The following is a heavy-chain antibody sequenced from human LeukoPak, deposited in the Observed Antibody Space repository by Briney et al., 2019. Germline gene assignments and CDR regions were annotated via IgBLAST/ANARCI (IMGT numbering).Heavy chain of an antibody. J-gene: IGHJ4*02. Sequence: ASVKVSCKASGGTFSSYAISWVRQAPGQGLEWMGGIIPIFGTANYAQKFQGRVTITADESTSTAYMKLSSLRSEDTTVYYCARGETSMVRGVITPYYFDYWGQGTLVTVSS. D-gene: IGHD3-10*01. CDR2: IIPIFGTA. CDR1: GGTFSSYA. CDR3: ARGETSMVRGVITPYYFDY. V-gene: IGHV1-69*13.